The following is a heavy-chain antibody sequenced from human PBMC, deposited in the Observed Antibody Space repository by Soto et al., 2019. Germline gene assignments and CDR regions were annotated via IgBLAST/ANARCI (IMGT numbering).Heavy chain of an antibody. CDR2: IYSGGST. CDR3: ARDGQDTAMVTNYYYGMDV. D-gene: IGHD5-18*01. J-gene: IGHJ6*02. CDR1: GFTVSSNY. V-gene: IGHV3-53*01. Sequence: PVGSLRLSCAASGFTVSSNYMSWVRQAPGKGLEWVSVIYSGGSTYYADSVKGRFTISRDNSKNTLYLQMNSLRAEDTAVYYCARDGQDTAMVTNYYYGMDVWGQGTTVTVSS.